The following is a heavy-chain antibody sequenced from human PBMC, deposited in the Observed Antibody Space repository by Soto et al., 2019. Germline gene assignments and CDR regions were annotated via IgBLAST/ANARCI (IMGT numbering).Heavy chain of an antibody. D-gene: IGHD6-6*01. CDR2: IYPGDSDT. V-gene: IGHV5-51*01. CDR1: GYSFTSYW. J-gene: IGHJ3*02. CDR3: ARTYGRLLAARPSAPGAFDI. Sequence: GESLKISCKGSGYSFTSYWIGWVRQMPGKGLEWMGIIYPGDSDTRYSPSFQGQVTISADKSISTAYLQWSSLKASDTAMYYCARTYGRLLAARPSAPGAFDIWGQGTMVTVSS.